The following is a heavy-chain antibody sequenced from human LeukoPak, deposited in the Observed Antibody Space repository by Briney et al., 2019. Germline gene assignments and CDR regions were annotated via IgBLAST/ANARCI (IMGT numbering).Heavy chain of an antibody. D-gene: IGHD3-10*01. CDR2: INAGNGNT. V-gene: IGHV1-3*01. CDR3: ARYYGSGSYDY. J-gene: IGHJ4*02. Sequence: GASVKVSRKSSGYTFPIYDMHWVRQAPGQRREWVGWINAGNGNTKSAQKVQGRVTITSDTSASTAYMELSSLRSEDTAMYYCARYYGSGSYDYWGQGTLVTVSS. CDR1: GYTFPIYD.